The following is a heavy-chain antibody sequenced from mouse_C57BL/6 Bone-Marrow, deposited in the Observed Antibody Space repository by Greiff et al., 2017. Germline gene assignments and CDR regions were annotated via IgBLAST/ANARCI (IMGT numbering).Heavy chain of an antibody. CDR3: ARDPPSYYYGSSWFAY. CDR1: GFTFSSYA. V-gene: IGHV5-4*01. J-gene: IGHJ3*01. D-gene: IGHD1-1*01. Sequence: EVQGVESGGGLVKPGGSLKLSCAASGFTFSSYAMSWVRQTPEKRLEWVATISDGGSYTYYPDNVKGRFTISRDNAKNILYLQMSNLKSEDTAMYYCARDPPSYYYGSSWFAYWGQGTLVTVSA. CDR2: ISDGGSYT.